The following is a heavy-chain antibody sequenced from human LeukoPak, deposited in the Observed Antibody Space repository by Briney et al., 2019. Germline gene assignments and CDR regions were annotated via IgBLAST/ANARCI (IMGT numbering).Heavy chain of an antibody. CDR1: GGSFSGYY. D-gene: IGHD3-3*01. J-gene: IGHJ6*03. Sequence: PSETLSLTCAVYGGSFSGYYWSWIRQPPGKGLEWIGEINHSGSTNYNPSLKSRVTISVDTSKNQFSLKLSSVTAADTAVYYCARAIRKWILYLGSYMDVWGKGTTVTVSS. V-gene: IGHV4-34*01. CDR2: INHSGST. CDR3: ARAIRKWILYLGSYMDV.